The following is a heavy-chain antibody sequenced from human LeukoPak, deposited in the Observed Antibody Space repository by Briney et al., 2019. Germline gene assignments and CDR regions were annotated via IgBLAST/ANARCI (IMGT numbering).Heavy chain of an antibody. Sequence: SETLSLTCTVSDTSINTYYWSWIRQPAGKGLEWIGHMYATGTTNYNPSLKSRVTMSIDTSKNQFSLNLRSVTAADTAVYYCAKVAKYYYGPETSFFFEHWGQGTLVTVSS. J-gene: IGHJ4*02. D-gene: IGHD3-10*01. V-gene: IGHV4-4*07. CDR3: AKVAKYYYGPETSFFFEH. CDR2: MYATGTT. CDR1: DTSINTYY.